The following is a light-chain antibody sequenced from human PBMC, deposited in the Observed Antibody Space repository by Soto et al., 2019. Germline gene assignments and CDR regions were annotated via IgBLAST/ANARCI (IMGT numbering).Light chain of an antibody. J-gene: IGKJ5*01. CDR3: QQYNSYSIT. CDR1: QDISNY. Sequence: DIQMTQSPSSLSASVGDRVTIACQASQDISNYLHWYQQKPGKAPKLLIYDASNLETGVPSRFSGSGSGTEFTLTISSLQPDDFATYYCQQYNSYSITFGQGTRLEIK. CDR2: DAS. V-gene: IGKV1-33*01.